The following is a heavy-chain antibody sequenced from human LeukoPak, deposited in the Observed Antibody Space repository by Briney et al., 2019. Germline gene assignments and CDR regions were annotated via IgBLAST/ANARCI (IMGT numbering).Heavy chain of an antibody. CDR3: AKDLGYLRAFDI. Sequence: GGSLRLSCAASGFTFSSYGMHWVRQAPGKGLEWVAVISYDGSNIYYADSVKGRFTISRDNSKNTLYLQMNSLRAEDTAVYYCAKDLGYLRAFDIWGQGTMVTVSS. D-gene: IGHD1-1*01. V-gene: IGHV3-30*18. CDR1: GFTFSSYG. CDR2: ISYDGSNI. J-gene: IGHJ3*02.